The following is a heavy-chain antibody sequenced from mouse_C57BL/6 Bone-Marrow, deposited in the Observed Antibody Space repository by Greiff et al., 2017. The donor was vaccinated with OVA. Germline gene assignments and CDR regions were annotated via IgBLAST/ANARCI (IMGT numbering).Heavy chain of an antibody. CDR1: GFTFSSYA. J-gene: IGHJ4*01. D-gene: IGHD1-1*01. V-gene: IGHV5-9-1*02. CDR2: ISSGGDYI. Sequence: EVKVVESGEGLVKPGGSLKLSCAASGFTFSSYAMSWVRQTPEKRLEWVAYISSGGDYIYYADTVKGRFTISRDNARNTLYLQMISLKAEDTAMYYCTRYYYYGSPDYWGQGTSVTVSA. CDR3: TRYYYYGSPDY.